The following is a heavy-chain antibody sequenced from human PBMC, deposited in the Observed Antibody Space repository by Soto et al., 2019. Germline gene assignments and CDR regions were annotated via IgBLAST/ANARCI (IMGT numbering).Heavy chain of an antibody. CDR2: IYPGDSDS. CDR3: ARPRSGSYRLDYYGMDV. Sequence: EVQLVQSGAEVKKPGESLKISCKGSRYSFTNYWIAWVRQMPGKGLEWMGIIYPGDSDSRYSPSFQGQVTISADKSISTAYLQWSSLKASDTAIYYCARPRSGSYRLDYYGMDVWGQGTPVTFSS. CDR1: RYSFTNYW. V-gene: IGHV5-51*01. J-gene: IGHJ6*02. D-gene: IGHD3-10*01.